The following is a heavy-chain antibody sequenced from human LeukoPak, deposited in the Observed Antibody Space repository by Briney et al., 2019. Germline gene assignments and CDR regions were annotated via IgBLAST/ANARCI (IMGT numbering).Heavy chain of an antibody. CDR2: IYSGGST. CDR3: ARDRTGQQLISRKQYYYMDV. D-gene: IGHD6-13*01. CDR1: GYTVSSNY. V-gene: IGHV3-66*01. Sequence: GGSLRLSCAASGYTVSSNYMSWVRQAPGKGLEWVSIIYSGGSTYYADSVKGRFTISRDNSKNTLYLQMNSLRAEDTAVYYCARDRTGQQLISRKQYYYMDVWGKGTTVTISS. J-gene: IGHJ6*03.